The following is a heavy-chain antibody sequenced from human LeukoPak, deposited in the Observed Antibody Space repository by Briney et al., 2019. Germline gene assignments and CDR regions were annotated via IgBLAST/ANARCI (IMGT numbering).Heavy chain of an antibody. CDR1: GYIFTKYG. J-gene: IGHJ5*02. Sequence: SVKVFCKTAGYIFTKYGITWVRQATGQGLEWMGWISADNGDTKYAQKVQGRVTMTTDTSTSTAYMELRSLRSDDTAVYYCARDGYKETLSFDPWGQGTLVTVSS. V-gene: IGHV1-18*01. CDR2: ISADNGDT. CDR3: ARDGYKETLSFDP. D-gene: IGHD5-24*01.